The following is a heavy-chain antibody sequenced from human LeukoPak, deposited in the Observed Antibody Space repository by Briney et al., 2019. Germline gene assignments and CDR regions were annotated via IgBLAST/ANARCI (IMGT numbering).Heavy chain of an antibody. Sequence: GGSLRLSCVASGFTFSIYSMNWVRQAPGKGLEWVSYISSSSSTMYYADSVKGRFTISRANAKNSLYLQMNSLRAEDTAVYYCARDFTIFDAFDIWGQGTMVTVSS. J-gene: IGHJ3*02. D-gene: IGHD3-3*01. CDR2: ISSSSSTM. CDR1: GFTFSIYS. V-gene: IGHV3-48*04. CDR3: ARDFTIFDAFDI.